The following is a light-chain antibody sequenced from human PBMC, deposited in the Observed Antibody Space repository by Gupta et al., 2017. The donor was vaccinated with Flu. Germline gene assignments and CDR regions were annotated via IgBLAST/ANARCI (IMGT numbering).Light chain of an antibody. CDR2: KAS. V-gene: IGKV1-5*03. CDR3: QQYYGPWT. CDR1: QTIKTW. Sequence: DFQMTQSPSTLSASVGDRVTITCRASQTIKTWLAWFQRKPGEAPKLLIYKASTLETGVTSRFSGSGAGTEFTLTISSLQQDDFATYYGQQYYGPWTFGQGTKVEIK. J-gene: IGKJ1*01.